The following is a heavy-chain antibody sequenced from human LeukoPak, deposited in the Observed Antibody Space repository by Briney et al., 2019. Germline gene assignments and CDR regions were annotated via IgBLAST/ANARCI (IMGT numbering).Heavy chain of an antibody. CDR1: GGSISSYY. CDR3: ARDVRGVIKY. D-gene: IGHD3-10*02. V-gene: IGHV4-59*01. J-gene: IGHJ4*02. CDR2: IYYSGST. Sequence: KPSETLSLTCTVSGGSISSYYWSWIRQPPGKGLEWIGYIYYSGSTNYNPSLKSRVTISVDTSKNQFSLKLSSVTAADTAVYYCARDVRGVIKYWGQGTLVTVSS.